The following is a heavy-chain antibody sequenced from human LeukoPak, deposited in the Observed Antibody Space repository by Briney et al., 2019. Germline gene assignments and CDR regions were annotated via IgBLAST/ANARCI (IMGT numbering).Heavy chain of an antibody. J-gene: IGHJ6*03. Sequence: ASVKVSCKASGYTFTGYYMHWVRQAPGQGLEWMGWINPNSGGTNYAQKFQGRVTMTRDTSISTAYMELSRLRSDDTAVYYRARVDSGWPTFSPSYYYYYYMDVWGKGTTVTVSS. CDR3: ARVDSGWPTFSPSYYYYYYMDV. D-gene: IGHD5-12*01. V-gene: IGHV1-2*02. CDR2: INPNSGGT. CDR1: GYTFTGYY.